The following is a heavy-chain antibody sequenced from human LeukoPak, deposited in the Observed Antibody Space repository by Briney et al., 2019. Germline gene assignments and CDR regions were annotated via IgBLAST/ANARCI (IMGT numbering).Heavy chain of an antibody. CDR3: ARSDGSGSYLDY. CDR1: GYSFTSYW. Sequence: GESLKISCKASGYSFTSYWIAWVRQGPGKGLEWMGIIYPGDSDTRYSPSFQGQVTISADKSISTAYLQWTSLRASDTAMYYCARSDGSGSYLDYWGQGTLVTVSS. J-gene: IGHJ4*02. D-gene: IGHD3-10*01. CDR2: IYPGDSDT. V-gene: IGHV5-51*01.